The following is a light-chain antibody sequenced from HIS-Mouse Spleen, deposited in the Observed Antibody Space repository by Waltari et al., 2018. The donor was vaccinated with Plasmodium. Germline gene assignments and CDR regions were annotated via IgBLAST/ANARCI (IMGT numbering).Light chain of an antibody. V-gene: IGLV2-23*01. Sequence: QSALTQPASVSGSPGQSITISCTGTSSDVGSYNLVSWYQHNPGKAHKLMIYEGSNRPSGVPHRFSGSKSGNTASLTISGLQAEDEADYYCCSYAGSSTLVFGGGTKLTVL. CDR2: EGS. CDR1: SSDVGSYNL. J-gene: IGLJ2*01. CDR3: CSYAGSSTLV.